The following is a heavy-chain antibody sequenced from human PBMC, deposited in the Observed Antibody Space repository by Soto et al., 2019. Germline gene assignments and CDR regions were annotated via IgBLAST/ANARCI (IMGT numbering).Heavy chain of an antibody. D-gene: IGHD2-15*01. Sequence: KTSETLSLTCTVSGGSISSGDYYWSWIRQPPGKGLEWIGYIYYSGSTYYNPSLKSRVTISVDTSKNQFSLKLSSVTAADTAVYYCARDLHRGGYYGMDVWGQGTTVTVSS. CDR1: GGSISSGDYY. CDR2: IYYSGST. V-gene: IGHV4-30-4*01. J-gene: IGHJ6*02. CDR3: ARDLHRGGYYGMDV.